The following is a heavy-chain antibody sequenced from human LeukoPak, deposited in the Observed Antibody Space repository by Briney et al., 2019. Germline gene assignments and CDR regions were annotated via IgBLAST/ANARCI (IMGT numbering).Heavy chain of an antibody. CDR1: GFTFSDNY. V-gene: IGHV3-11*06. CDR2: ISSDTTYT. CDR3: ARDQSITTFGAFDI. D-gene: IGHD3-10*02. Sequence: GGSLILSCAASGFTFSDNYMNWIRPAPGKGLEWVSYISSDTTYTDYADSVKGRFTISRDNAKKLLYLQMNSLRAEDTAIYYCARDQSITTFGAFDIWGQGTMVTVSS. J-gene: IGHJ3*02.